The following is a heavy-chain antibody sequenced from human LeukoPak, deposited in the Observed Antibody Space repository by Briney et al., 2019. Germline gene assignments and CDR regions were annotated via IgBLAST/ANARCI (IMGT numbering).Heavy chain of an antibody. CDR3: ARRPRDYYYYGMDV. Sequence: GGSLRLSCAASGFTFSSYSMNWVRQAPGKGLEWVSYISSNSFTIYYADSVKGRFTISRDNAKTSLYLQMNSLRAEDTAIYYCARRPRDYYYYGMDVWGQGTTVTVSS. J-gene: IGHJ6*02. CDR1: GFTFSSYS. CDR2: ISSNSFTI. V-gene: IGHV3-48*04.